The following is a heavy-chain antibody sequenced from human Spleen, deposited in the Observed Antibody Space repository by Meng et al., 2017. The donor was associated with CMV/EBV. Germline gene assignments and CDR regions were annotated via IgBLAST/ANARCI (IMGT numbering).Heavy chain of an antibody. D-gene: IGHD1-1*01. Sequence: GGSLRLSCSVSGFTFNAYAMSWVRQAPGKGLEWVSSITSSRNYIYYADSVKGRFTISRDNAKKSLYLQMNSLRAEDTAVYYCARVYELEDAFDVWGQGTMVTVSS. CDR2: ITSSRNYI. J-gene: IGHJ3*01. V-gene: IGHV3-21*01. CDR1: GFTFNAYA. CDR3: ARVYELEDAFDV.